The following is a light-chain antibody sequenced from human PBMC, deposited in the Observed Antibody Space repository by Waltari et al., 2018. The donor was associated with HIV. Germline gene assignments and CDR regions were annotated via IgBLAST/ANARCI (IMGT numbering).Light chain of an antibody. Sequence: QPVLTQPPSLSAPSGQKVTISCSGSGSNIATNYVSGYQQFPGAAPKLLIYDNNKRPSGNPDRFPGSKSGTSATLGITAVQAGDEAAYYCATWDSSLNAWVFGGGTRLAVL. CDR3: ATWDSSLNAWV. CDR1: GSNIATNY. V-gene: IGLV1-51*01. CDR2: DNN. J-gene: IGLJ3*02.